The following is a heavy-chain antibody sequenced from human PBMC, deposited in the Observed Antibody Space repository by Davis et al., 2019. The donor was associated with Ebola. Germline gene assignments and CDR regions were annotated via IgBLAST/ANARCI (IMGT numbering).Heavy chain of an antibody. Sequence: PGGSLRLSCAASGFTFSSYAMSWVRQAPGKGLEWVSAISGSGGSTYYADSVKGRFTISRDNSKNTLSLQMNSLRAEDTAVYYCAKASSGEAGTFLVRPFDYWGQGTLVTVSS. J-gene: IGHJ4*02. D-gene: IGHD1-7*01. CDR1: GFTFSSYA. CDR2: ISGSGGST. V-gene: IGHV3-23*01. CDR3: AKASSGEAGTFLVRPFDY.